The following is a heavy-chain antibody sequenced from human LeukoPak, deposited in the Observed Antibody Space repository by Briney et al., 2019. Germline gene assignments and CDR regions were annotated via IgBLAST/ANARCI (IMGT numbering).Heavy chain of an antibody. V-gene: IGHV3-23*01. CDR2: ISGSGGST. CDR1: GFTFSSYA. J-gene: IGHJ6*03. Sequence: GGSLRLSCAASGFTFSSYAMNWVRQAPGKGLEWVSAISGSGGSTYYADSVKGRFTISRDNAKNSLYLQMNSLRAEDTAVYYCARVKAYYYYMDVWGKGTTVTVSS. CDR3: ARVKAYYYYMDV.